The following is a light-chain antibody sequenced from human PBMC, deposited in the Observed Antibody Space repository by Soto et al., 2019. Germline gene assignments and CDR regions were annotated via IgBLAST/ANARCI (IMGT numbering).Light chain of an antibody. CDR2: GAS. CDR1: QSVTSN. V-gene: IGKV3-15*01. CDR3: QQYNKWPPFT. J-gene: IGKJ3*01. Sequence: EIVMTQSPATLSVSPGERATLSCRASQSVTSNLAWYQQKPGQAPRLLIYGASTRATGLPARFSGSGSGTEFTLTISSLQSEDFAVYYCQQYNKWPPFTFGPGTKVDI.